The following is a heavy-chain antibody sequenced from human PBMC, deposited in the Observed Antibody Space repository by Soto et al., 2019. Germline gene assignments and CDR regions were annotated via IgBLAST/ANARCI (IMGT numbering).Heavy chain of an antibody. CDR2: INPSGGST. Sequence: GASVKVSCKASAYTFTSYYMHWVRQAPGQGLEWMGIINPSGGSTSYAQKFQGRVTMTRDTSTSTVYMELSSLRSEDTAVYYCARSPDYYGSGSLLRYGMDVWGQGTTVTVSS. J-gene: IGHJ6*02. CDR3: ARSPDYYGSGSLLRYGMDV. D-gene: IGHD3-10*01. V-gene: IGHV1-46*01. CDR1: AYTFTSYY.